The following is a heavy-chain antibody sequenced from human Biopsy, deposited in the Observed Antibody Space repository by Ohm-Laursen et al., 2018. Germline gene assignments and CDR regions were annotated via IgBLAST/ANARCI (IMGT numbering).Heavy chain of an antibody. V-gene: IGHV1-2*02. CDR3: ALQAVAQMKNFDY. J-gene: IGHJ4*02. CDR2: IGPKSGDT. D-gene: IGHD6-19*01. Sequence: SVKVSCKASGFSFTGYYIHWVRQAPGQGLEWMGWIGPKSGDTNYAHKFQGNITMTRDTSMSTAYMEMSRLRCDDTAVYYCALQAVAQMKNFDYWGQGTLVTVSS. CDR1: GFSFTGYY.